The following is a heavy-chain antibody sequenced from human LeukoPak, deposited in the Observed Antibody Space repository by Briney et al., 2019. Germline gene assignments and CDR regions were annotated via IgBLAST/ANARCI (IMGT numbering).Heavy chain of an antibody. V-gene: IGHV1-2*02. CDR1: GYTFTGYY. D-gene: IGHD6-13*01. J-gene: IGHJ4*02. CDR2: INPNSGGT. Sequence: ASVKVSCKASGYTFTGYYMHWVRQAPGQGLEWMGWINPNSGGTNYAQKFQGRVTMTRDTSISTAYMKLSRLRSDDTAVYYCARGSHSSSWYPYYFDYWGQGTLVTVSS. CDR3: ARGSHSSSWYPYYFDY.